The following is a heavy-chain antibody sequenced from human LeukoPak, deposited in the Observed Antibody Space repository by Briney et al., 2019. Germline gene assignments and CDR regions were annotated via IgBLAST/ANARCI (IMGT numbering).Heavy chain of an antibody. D-gene: IGHD6-19*01. Sequence: ASVKVSCKASGYTFTSYDINWVRQATGQGLEWMGWMNPNSGNTGYAQKFQGRVTMTRNTSISTAYMELSSLRSEDTAVYYCAGIYSAVAGTTADYWGQGTLVTVSS. CDR2: MNPNSGNT. V-gene: IGHV1-8*01. J-gene: IGHJ4*02. CDR1: GYTFTSYD. CDR3: AGIYSAVAGTTADY.